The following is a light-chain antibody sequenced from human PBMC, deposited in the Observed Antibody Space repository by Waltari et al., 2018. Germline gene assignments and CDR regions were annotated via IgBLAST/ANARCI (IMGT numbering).Light chain of an antibody. CDR3: AAWDDSLSGYV. CDR1: SSNIGSNY. Sequence: QSVLTQPPSASGTPGQRVTISCSGSSSNIGSNYVYWYQQLPGTAPKLLIYRNNPLPSGVPDRFSGSKSGTSASLAISGLRSEDEADYYCAAWDDSLSGYVFGTGTKVTVL. V-gene: IGLV1-47*01. CDR2: RNN. J-gene: IGLJ1*01.